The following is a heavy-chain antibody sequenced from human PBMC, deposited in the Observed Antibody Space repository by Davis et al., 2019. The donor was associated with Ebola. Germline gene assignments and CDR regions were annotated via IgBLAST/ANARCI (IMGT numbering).Heavy chain of an antibody. CDR2: ISGSGDTI. V-gene: IGHV3-23*01. CDR3: AKVGWLNY. CDR1: GFTFSSYD. Sequence: GESLKISCAASGFTFSSYDMTWVRQAPGKGLEWVSGISGSGDTISYADSVKGRFTISRDNSKNTLYLQMNSLRAEDTAVYYCAKVGWLNYWGQGTLVTVSS. D-gene: IGHD6-19*01. J-gene: IGHJ4*02.